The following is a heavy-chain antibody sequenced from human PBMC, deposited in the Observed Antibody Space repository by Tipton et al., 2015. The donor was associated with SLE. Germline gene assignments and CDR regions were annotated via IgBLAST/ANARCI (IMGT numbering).Heavy chain of an antibody. D-gene: IGHD5-24*01. Sequence: LRLSCTVSGASIGSHHWTWIRQPAGKGLEWIGRIYTSGSTNYNPSLKSRVTMSVDTSKNQFSLKLSSVTAADTAVYYCARSPRGMATIGGSDVWGQGTTVTVSS. CDR1: GASIGSHH. J-gene: IGHJ6*02. CDR2: IYTSGST. CDR3: ARSPRGMATIGGSDV. V-gene: IGHV4-4*07.